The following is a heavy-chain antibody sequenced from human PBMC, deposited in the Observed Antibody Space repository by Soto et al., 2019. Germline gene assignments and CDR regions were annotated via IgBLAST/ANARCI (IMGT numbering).Heavy chain of an antibody. D-gene: IGHD6-6*01. CDR1: GYTFTSYD. CDR3: ARGRGVSGQLVNYYYYYYMDV. V-gene: IGHV1-8*01. Sequence: ASVKVSCKASGYTFTSYDINWVRQATGQGLEWMGWMNPNSGNTGYAQKFQGRVTMTRNTSISTAYMELSSLRSEDTAVYYCARGRGVSGQLVNYYYYYYMDVWGKGTTVTVSS. J-gene: IGHJ6*03. CDR2: MNPNSGNT.